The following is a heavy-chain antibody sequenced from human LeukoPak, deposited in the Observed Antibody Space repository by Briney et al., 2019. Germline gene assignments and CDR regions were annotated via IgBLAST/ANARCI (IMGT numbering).Heavy chain of an antibody. J-gene: IGHJ6*03. D-gene: IGHD3-16*01. CDR2: IYPDDSDT. V-gene: IGHV5-51*01. Sequence: GESLKISCKGAGYSFTSYWIAWVRQMPGKGLEWMGIIYPDDSDTRYRPSFQGQVTISADKSISTAYLQWNTLKASDTAMYYCARGGGIYCSYMDVWGKGTTVTVSS. CDR3: ARGGGIYCSYMDV. CDR1: GYSFTSYW.